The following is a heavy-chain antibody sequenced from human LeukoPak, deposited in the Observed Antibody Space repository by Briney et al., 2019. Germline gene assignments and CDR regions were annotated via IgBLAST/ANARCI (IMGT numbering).Heavy chain of an antibody. CDR3: ARGRDIVVVPAATDFDY. J-gene: IGHJ4*02. CDR2: ISAYNGNT. D-gene: IGHD2-2*01. V-gene: IGHV1-18*01. Sequence: ASVKVPCKASGYTFTNYGVTWVRQAPGQGLEWMGWISAYNGNTKHAQKVQGRVTMTTDTSTSTVYMELSSLRSEDTAVYYCARGRDIVVVPAATDFDYWGQGTLVTVSS. CDR1: GYTFTNYG.